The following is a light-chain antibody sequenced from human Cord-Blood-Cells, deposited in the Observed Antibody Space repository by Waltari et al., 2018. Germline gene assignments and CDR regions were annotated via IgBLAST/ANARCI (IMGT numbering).Light chain of an antibody. Sequence: DLPVTQSPSSLFASVGDRVTITCLASQSISGYLNWYQQKPGKAPKLLIYAASRLQSDLPTRFSGRGSGTDCTLTISSPQPEDFATYYCRQRYSTPLTFGGRSKVKIK. V-gene: IGKV1-39*01. J-gene: IGKJ4*01. CDR3: RQRYSTPLT. CDR1: QSISGY. CDR2: AAS.